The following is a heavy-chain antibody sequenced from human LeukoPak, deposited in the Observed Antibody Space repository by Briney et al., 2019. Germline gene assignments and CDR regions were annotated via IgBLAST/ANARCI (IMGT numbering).Heavy chain of an antibody. J-gene: IGHJ4*02. CDR2: ISAYNGDT. CDR1: GYTFTSYG. V-gene: IGHV1-18*01. Sequence: ASVKVSCKASGYTFTSYGITWVRQAPGQGLEWMGWISAYNGDTNYAQKVQGRVTMTTDTSTSTAYMGLRSLRSDDTAVYYCATAWRGYYFDYWGQGTLVTVSS. D-gene: IGHD5-12*01. CDR3: ATAWRGYYFDY.